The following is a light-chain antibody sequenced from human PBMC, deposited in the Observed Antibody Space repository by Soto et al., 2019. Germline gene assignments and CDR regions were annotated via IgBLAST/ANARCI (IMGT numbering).Light chain of an antibody. Sequence: EVVLTQSPGTLSLSPGERATLSCRASQSVGSSYLAWYQQKPGQAPRVLIYGTSSRATGIPDRFSGSGSGTDFTLTISRLETEDFAVYYRQQYTTSSWTFGQGTKVDIK. J-gene: IGKJ1*01. CDR3: QQYTTSSWT. CDR1: QSVGSSY. CDR2: GTS. V-gene: IGKV3-20*01.